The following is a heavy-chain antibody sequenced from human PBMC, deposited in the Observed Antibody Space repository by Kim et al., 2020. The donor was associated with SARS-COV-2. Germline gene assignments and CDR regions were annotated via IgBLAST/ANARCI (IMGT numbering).Heavy chain of an antibody. V-gene: IGHV1-8*01. J-gene: IGHJ2*01. CDR3: ARKGLVHWYVDL. D-gene: IGHD3-9*01. Sequence: GYAQKFQGRVTMTRTTSISTAYMELSRLRSEDTAVYYCARKGLVHWYVDLWGRGTLVTVSS.